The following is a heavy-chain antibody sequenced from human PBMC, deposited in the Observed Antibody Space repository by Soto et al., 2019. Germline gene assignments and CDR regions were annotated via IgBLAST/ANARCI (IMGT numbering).Heavy chain of an antibody. V-gene: IGHV3-9*01. CDR1: GFIFDEYA. Sequence: EVQLVESGGGLVQPGRSLRLSCAASGFIFDEYAMHWVRQAPGKGLEWVSGISWNSGSIGYADSVKGRFSISRANAKNSLYLQMNSPRVEDPAFYSCAKAPKDIAARRHHGNSYGMDVWGQGTTVTVSS. J-gene: IGHJ6*02. CDR2: ISWNSGSI. D-gene: IGHD6-6*01. CDR3: AKAPKDIAARRHHGNSYGMDV.